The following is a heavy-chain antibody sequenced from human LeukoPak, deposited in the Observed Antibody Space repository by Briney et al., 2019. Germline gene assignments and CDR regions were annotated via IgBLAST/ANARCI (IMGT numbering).Heavy chain of an antibody. D-gene: IGHD4/OR15-4a*01. J-gene: IGHJ4*02. Sequence: GGSLRLSCAASGFTFSNQYMIWIRQAPGKGPEWVSYISGSGETKYYADSVKGRFTISKDNAKNSLDLQMNSLRAEDTAVYYCARDGYGGKIYYFDYWGQGTLVTVSS. CDR1: GFTFSNQY. CDR2: ISGSGETK. CDR3: ARDGYGGKIYYFDY. V-gene: IGHV3-11*04.